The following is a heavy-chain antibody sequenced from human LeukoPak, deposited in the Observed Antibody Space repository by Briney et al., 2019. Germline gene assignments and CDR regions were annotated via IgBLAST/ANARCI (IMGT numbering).Heavy chain of an antibody. D-gene: IGHD3-22*01. Sequence: ASVKVSCKASGYTFTSYYMHWVRQAPGQGHEWMGIINPSGGSTSYAQKFQGRVTMTRDTSTSTVYMELSSLRSEDTAVYYCARAAYYYDSSGAFDIWGQGTMVTVSS. CDR2: INPSGGST. CDR3: ARAAYYYDSSGAFDI. CDR1: GYTFTSYY. J-gene: IGHJ3*02. V-gene: IGHV1-46*01.